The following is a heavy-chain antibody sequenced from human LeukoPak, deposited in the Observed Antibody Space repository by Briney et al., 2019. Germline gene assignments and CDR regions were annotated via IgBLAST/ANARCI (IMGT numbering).Heavy chain of an antibody. Sequence: PSETLSLTCAVYGGSFSGSYWSWIRQPPGKGLEWIGDINENGNSNYIPSLKSRVTISVDTSKNQFSLKVTSVTAADTSVYYCARGGLYSNYFDSWGQGTLVAVS. CDR3: ARGGLYSNYFDS. CDR2: INENGNS. J-gene: IGHJ4*02. V-gene: IGHV4-34*01. D-gene: IGHD4-11*01. CDR1: GGSFSGSY.